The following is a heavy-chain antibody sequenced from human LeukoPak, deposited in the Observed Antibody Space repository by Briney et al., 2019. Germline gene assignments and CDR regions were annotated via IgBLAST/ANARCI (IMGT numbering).Heavy chain of an antibody. V-gene: IGHV4-34*01. Sequence: SKTLSLTCAVYGGSFSGYYWSWIRQPPGKGLEWIGEINHSGSTNYNPSLTSRVTISVDTSKNQFSLKLSSVTAADTAVYYCAKLTDGSGLAYYFDYWGQGTLVTVSS. D-gene: IGHD3-10*01. CDR1: GGSFSGYY. J-gene: IGHJ4*02. CDR3: AKLTDGSGLAYYFDY. CDR2: INHSGST.